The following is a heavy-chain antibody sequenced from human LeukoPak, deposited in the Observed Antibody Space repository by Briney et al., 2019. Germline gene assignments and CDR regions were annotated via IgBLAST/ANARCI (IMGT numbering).Heavy chain of an antibody. CDR2: IIPIFGTA. Sequence: GASVKVSCKTSGYTFTSYGISWVRQAPGQGLEWMGGIIPIFGTANYAQKFQGRVTITADESTSTAYMGLSSLRSEDTAVYYCARDPIVGATTWGQGTLVTVSS. V-gene: IGHV1-69*13. CDR1: GYTFTSYG. D-gene: IGHD1-26*01. J-gene: IGHJ5*02. CDR3: ARDPIVGATT.